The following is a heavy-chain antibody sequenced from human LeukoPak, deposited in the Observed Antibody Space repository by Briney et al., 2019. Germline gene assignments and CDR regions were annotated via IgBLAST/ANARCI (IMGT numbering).Heavy chain of an antibody. D-gene: IGHD2-15*01. Sequence: SQTLSLTCTVSGGSLSSGDYYWRWLRQPPGKGLEWIGYIYYSGSTYYNPSLKSRVTISVDTSKNQFSLKLSSVTAADTAVYYCARGGVKKYCSGGSCYPGPYYFDYWGQGTLVTVSS. J-gene: IGHJ4*02. CDR3: ARGGVKKYCSGGSCYPGPYYFDY. CDR2: IYYSGST. CDR1: GGSLSSGDYY. V-gene: IGHV4-30-4*08.